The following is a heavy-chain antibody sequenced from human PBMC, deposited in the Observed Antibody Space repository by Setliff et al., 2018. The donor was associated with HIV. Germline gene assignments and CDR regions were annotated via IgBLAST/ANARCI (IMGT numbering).Heavy chain of an antibody. Sequence: PSETLSLTCAVSGGSISSSNWWSWVRQPPGKGLEWIGEIYHGGSTNYNPSLKSRVTISVDTSKTQCSLRLNSLTATDTALYYCARASVGATGLYAFDIWGQGTVVTVSS. V-gene: IGHV4-4*02. J-gene: IGHJ3*02. CDR2: IYHGGST. CDR1: GGSISSSNW. CDR3: ARASVGATGLYAFDI. D-gene: IGHD1-26*01.